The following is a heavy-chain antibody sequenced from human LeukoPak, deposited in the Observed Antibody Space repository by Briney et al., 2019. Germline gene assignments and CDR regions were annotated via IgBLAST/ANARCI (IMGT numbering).Heavy chain of an antibody. Sequence: PGGSLRLSCVASGFTFDDFAMHWVRQAPGKGLEWVAVISYDGSYKYYADSVKGRFTISRDNSKNTLYLQMNSLRAEDTAVYYCAEDPGVNWGQGTLVTVSS. CDR2: ISYDGSYK. V-gene: IGHV3-30*18. D-gene: IGHD7-27*01. CDR3: AEDPGVN. CDR1: GFTFDDFA. J-gene: IGHJ4*02.